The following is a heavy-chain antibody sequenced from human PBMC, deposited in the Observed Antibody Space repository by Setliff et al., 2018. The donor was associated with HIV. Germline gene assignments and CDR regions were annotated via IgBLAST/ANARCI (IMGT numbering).Heavy chain of an antibody. J-gene: IGHJ4*01. CDR3: AREVAADGTYFDY. Sequence: GGSLSLSCAASGFTFSNSAMHWVRQAPGKGLGWVTGISYDGSNKYYTDSVKGRFTISRDNSKNTLYLQMNSLRAEDSAVYYCAREVAADGTYFDYWGQGALVTVSS. CDR1: GFTFSNSA. CDR2: ISYDGSNK. V-gene: IGHV3-30*04. D-gene: IGHD6-13*01.